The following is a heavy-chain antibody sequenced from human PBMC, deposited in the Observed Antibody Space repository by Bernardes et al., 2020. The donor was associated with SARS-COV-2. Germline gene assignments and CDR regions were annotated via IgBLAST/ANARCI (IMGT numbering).Heavy chain of an antibody. CDR3: ATSFVVRGVITYCYYYYGMDV. V-gene: IGHV1-24*01. Sequence: ASVKVSCKVSGYTLTELSMHWVRQAPGKGLEWMGGFDPEDGETIYAQKFQGRVTMTEDTSTDTAYMELSSLRSEDTAVYYCATSFVVRGVITYCYYYYGMDVWGQGTTVTVSS. CDR1: GYTLTELS. D-gene: IGHD3-10*01. CDR2: FDPEDGET. J-gene: IGHJ6*02.